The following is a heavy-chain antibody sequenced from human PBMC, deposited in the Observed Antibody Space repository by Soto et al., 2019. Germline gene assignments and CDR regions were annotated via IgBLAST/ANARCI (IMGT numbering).Heavy chain of an antibody. V-gene: IGHV3-21*01. J-gene: IGHJ4*02. CDR3: ARYGITGTNGVDY. CDR2: ISSSSSYI. CDR1: GFSFSNYA. Sequence: EVQLLDSGGGLAQPGGCLRLSCAASGFSFSNYAMTWVRQTPGKGLEWVSTISSSSSYIYYADSVKGRFTISRDNAKNSLYLQMNSLRAEDTAVYYCARYGITGTNGVDYWGQGTLVTVSS. D-gene: IGHD1-20*01.